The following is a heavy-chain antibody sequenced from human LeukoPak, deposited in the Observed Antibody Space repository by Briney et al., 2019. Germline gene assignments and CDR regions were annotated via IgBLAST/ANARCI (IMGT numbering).Heavy chain of an antibody. CDR1: GGSFSGYY. Sequence: SETLSLTCAVYGGSFSGYYWSWIRQPPGKGLEWIGEINHSGSTNYNPSLKSRVTISVDTSKNQFSLKLSSVTAADTAVYYCARVNITYYYDSSGYYYFDYWGQGTLVTVSS. D-gene: IGHD3-22*01. CDR2: INHSGST. J-gene: IGHJ4*02. CDR3: ARVNITYYYDSSGYYYFDY. V-gene: IGHV4-34*01.